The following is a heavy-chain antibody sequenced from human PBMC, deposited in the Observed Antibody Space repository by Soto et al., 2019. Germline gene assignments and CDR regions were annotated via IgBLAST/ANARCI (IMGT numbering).Heavy chain of an antibody. CDR2: INHSGST. D-gene: IGHD3-10*01. J-gene: IGHJ6*03. Sequence: PSETLSLTCAVYGGSFSGYYWSWIRQPPGKGLEWIGEINHSGSTNYNPSIKSRITISIDTSKNQFSLKLSSVTAADTAVYYCARVVPRFYYGSGRNRKDYYYYYMDVWGKGTTVTVSS. CDR1: GGSFSGYY. V-gene: IGHV4-34*01. CDR3: ARVVPRFYYGSGRNRKDYYYYYMDV.